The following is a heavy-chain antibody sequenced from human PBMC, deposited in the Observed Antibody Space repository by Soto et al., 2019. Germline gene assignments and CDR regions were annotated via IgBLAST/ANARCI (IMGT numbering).Heavy chain of an antibody. CDR3: ATPKWLRYGAPDY. Sequence: PGGSLRLSCAASGFVFGNSAMSWVRQAPGKGLEWVSAISGSGSDTYYADSVKGRFTISRDNFNNTLFLQMGSLRAEDTAVYYCATPKWLRYGAPDYWGQGTLVTVSS. CDR2: ISGSGSDT. CDR1: GFVFGNSA. D-gene: IGHD5-12*01. J-gene: IGHJ4*02. V-gene: IGHV3-23*01.